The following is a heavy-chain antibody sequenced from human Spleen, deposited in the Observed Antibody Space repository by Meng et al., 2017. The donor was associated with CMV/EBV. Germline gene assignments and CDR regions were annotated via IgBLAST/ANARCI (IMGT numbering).Heavy chain of an antibody. J-gene: IGHJ5*02. D-gene: IGHD2-2*01. CDR1: GYNFITYY. V-gene: IGHV1-46*01. CDR2: INPSGGSA. Sequence: CQASGYNFITYYMHWLRQAPGQGLGWMGIINPSGGSASYAQKFQGRVTFTGDTSTSTVYMELNSLRSEDTAVYFCARSSSSTPDWFDPWDQGTLVTVSS. CDR3: ARSSSSTPDWFDP.